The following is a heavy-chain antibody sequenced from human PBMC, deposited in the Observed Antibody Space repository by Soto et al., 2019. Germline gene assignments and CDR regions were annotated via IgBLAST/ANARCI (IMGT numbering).Heavy chain of an antibody. CDR3: ARAGYDILTGYSSWFDP. CDR1: GGSISSGGYY. CDR2: IYYSGST. Sequence: PSETLSLTCTVSGGSISSGGYYWSWIRQHPGKGLEWIGYIYYSGSTYYNPSLKSRVTISVDPSKNQFSLKLSSVTAADTAVYYCARAGYDILTGYSSWFDPWGQGTLVTVSS. V-gene: IGHV4-31*03. J-gene: IGHJ5*02. D-gene: IGHD3-9*01.